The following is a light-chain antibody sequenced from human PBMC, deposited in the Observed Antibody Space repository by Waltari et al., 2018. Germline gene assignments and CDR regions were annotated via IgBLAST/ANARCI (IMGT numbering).Light chain of an antibody. CDR2: GAS. V-gene: IGKV3-20*01. CDR1: QTISSSY. CDR3: QQYGSSPVT. J-gene: IGKJ4*01. Sequence: EIVLTQSPGTLSLSPGERATLSCRASQTISSSYLARYQQKPGQAPRLLIYGASSRATDIPDRFRGSGSGTDFTLTISRLEPEDFAVYSCQQYGSSPVTFGGGTNVEIK.